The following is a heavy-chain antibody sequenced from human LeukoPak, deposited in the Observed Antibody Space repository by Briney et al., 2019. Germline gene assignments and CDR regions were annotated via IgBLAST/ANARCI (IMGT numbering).Heavy chain of an antibody. D-gene: IGHD1-26*01. V-gene: IGHV1-2*04. CDR1: GYTFTGYY. CDR3: ARDSGSYPAPLDY. J-gene: IGHJ4*02. CDR2: INPNSGGT. Sequence: ASVRVSCKASGYTFTGYYMHWVRQAPGQGLEWMGWINPNSGGTNYAQKFQGWVTMTRDTSISTAYMELSRLRSDDTAVYYCARDSGSYPAPLDYWGQGTLVTVSS.